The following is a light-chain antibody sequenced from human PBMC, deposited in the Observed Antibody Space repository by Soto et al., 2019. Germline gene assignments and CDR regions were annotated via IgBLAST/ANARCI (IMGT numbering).Light chain of an antibody. CDR3: SSYTSSSTRV. CDR1: SSDVGGYNY. CDR2: EVS. V-gene: IGLV2-14*01. J-gene: IGLJ1*01. Sequence: QSALTQPASVSGSRGQSITISCTGTSSDVGGYNYVSWYQQHPGKAPKLMISEVSNRPSGVSNRFSGSKSVNTASLTISGLQAEDEADYYCSSYTSSSTRVFGTGTKVTVL.